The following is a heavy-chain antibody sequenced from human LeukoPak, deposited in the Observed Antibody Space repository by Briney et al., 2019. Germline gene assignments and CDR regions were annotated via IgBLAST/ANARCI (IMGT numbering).Heavy chain of an antibody. CDR1: GFTFSSYD. D-gene: IGHD1-14*01. Sequence: GGSLRLSCAASGFTFSSYDMHWVRQAPGKGLEWVAVIWYDGSNKYYADSVKGRFTIFKDNSKNTLYLQMNSLRAEDTAVYYCARGHPGKFDHWGQGTLVTVSS. J-gene: IGHJ4*02. V-gene: IGHV3-33*01. CDR2: IWYDGSNK. CDR3: ARGHPGKFDH.